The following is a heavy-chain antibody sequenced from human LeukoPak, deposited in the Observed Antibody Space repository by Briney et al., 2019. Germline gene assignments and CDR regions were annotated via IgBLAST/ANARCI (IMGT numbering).Heavy chain of an antibody. V-gene: IGHV3-53*01. J-gene: IGHJ4*02. D-gene: IGHD1-1*01. Sequence: PGGSLRLSCEASGFTFSNNYMSWVRQAPGKGLEWVSVIYSGGSTYYADSVKGRFTISRDNSKNTLYLQMNSLRAEDTAVYYCASGGGTDYWGQGTLVTVSS. CDR1: GFTFSNNY. CDR2: IYSGGST. CDR3: ASGGGTDY.